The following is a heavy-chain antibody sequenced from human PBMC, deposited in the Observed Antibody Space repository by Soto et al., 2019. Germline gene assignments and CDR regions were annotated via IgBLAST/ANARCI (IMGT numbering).Heavy chain of an antibody. CDR2: IGSSIGYI. J-gene: IGHJ4*02. D-gene: IGHD2-2*01. CDR1: GFTFSSYT. Sequence: EVQLVESGGGLVQPGGSLRLSCAASGFTFSSYTMNWVRQAPGKGLEWVSSIGSSIGYIYYADSVKGRFTISRDNAKNSLYLQMNSLRAEDTAVYYCARERDIVVVPAASGLGYWGQGTLVTVSS. V-gene: IGHV3-21*01. CDR3: ARERDIVVVPAASGLGY.